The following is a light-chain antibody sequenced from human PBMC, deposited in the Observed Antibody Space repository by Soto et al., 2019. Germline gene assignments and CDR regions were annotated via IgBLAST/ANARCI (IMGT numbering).Light chain of an antibody. CDR2: AAS. V-gene: IGKV1-39*01. J-gene: IGKJ4*01. CDR1: QSISNY. CDR3: QQSFSIPLT. Sequence: DIQMTQSPSSLSASVGDRVTITYRASQSISNYLIWYQQKPGKVPKLLIYAASTLQSGVPSRFSGSGSGTDFTLTISSLQPDDFATYDCQQSFSIPLTFGGGNKVEIK.